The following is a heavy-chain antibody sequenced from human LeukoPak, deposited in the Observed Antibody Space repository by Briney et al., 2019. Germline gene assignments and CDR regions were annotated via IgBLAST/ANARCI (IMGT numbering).Heavy chain of an antibody. CDR2: INPSGGST. D-gene: IGHD3-3*01. CDR1: GYTFTSYY. V-gene: IGHV1-46*01. Sequence: ASVKVSCKASGYTFTSYYMHWVRQAPGQGLEWMGIINPSGGSTSYAQKFQGRVTMTRDTSTSTVYMELSSLRSEDTAVYYCASPGGITIFDGYYYGMDVWGQGTTVTVSS. CDR3: ASPGGITIFDGYYYGMDV. J-gene: IGHJ6*02.